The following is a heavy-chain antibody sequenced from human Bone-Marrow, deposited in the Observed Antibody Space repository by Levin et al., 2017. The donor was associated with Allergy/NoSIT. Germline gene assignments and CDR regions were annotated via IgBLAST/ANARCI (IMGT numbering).Heavy chain of an antibody. CDR3: ARGGWLPRGDAFDI. D-gene: IGHD6-19*01. V-gene: IGHV3-72*01. CDR1: GFTFSDHY. J-gene: IGHJ3*02. Sequence: GESLKISCAASGFTFSDHYMDWVRQAPGKGLEWVGRTRNKANSYTTEYAASVKGRFTISRDDSKNSLYLQMNSLKTEDTAVYYCARGGWLPRGDAFDIWGQGTMVTVSS. CDR2: TRNKANSYTT.